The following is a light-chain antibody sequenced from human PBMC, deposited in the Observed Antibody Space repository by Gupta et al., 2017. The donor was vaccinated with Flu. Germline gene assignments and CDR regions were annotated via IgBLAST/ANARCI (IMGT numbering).Light chain of an antibody. V-gene: IGLV2-14*01. Sequence: QSALTQPASVSGSPGQSITISCTGTSSDIGTYKYVSWYQQHPGKAPELMIFEVNNRPSGVSTRFSGSKSGNTASLTISGLQAEDEAVDFCSSYTNTNTLCVFGGGTKLTVL. J-gene: IGLJ2*01. CDR1: SSDIGTYKY. CDR3: SSYTNTNTLCV. CDR2: EVN.